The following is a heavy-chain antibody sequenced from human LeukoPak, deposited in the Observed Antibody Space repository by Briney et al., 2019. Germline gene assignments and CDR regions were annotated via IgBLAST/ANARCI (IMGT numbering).Heavy chain of an antibody. V-gene: IGHV3-23*01. D-gene: IGHD5-24*01. Sequence: GGSLRLSCAASGFTFNNSAMSWVRQAPGKGLEWVSGISGSGGTTNYADSVKGRFTISRDNSKNTLYLQMNSLRADDTAVYYCAKERDGYNPFDDWGQGTLVTVSS. J-gene: IGHJ4*02. CDR2: ISGSGGTT. CDR3: AKERDGYNPFDD. CDR1: GFTFNNSA.